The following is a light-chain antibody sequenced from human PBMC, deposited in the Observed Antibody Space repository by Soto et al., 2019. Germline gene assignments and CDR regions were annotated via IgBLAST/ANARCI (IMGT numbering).Light chain of an antibody. CDR1: QSVSSSY. CDR2: GAS. J-gene: IGKJ1*01. V-gene: IGKV3D-7*01. CDR3: QLGLT. Sequence: PAKRGTVSCRASQSVSSSYFTWYQQKPGQAPRLPIYGASTRATGIPARFSGSGSGTDFTRTNTGLQPEDFSVYSCQLGLTVGQGTKVDIK.